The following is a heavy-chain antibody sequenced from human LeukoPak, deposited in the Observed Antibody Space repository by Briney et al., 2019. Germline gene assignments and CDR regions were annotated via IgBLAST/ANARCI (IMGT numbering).Heavy chain of an antibody. CDR1: GYTFTSNY. J-gene: IGHJ5*02. D-gene: IGHD5-24*01. Sequence: ASVKVSCKAFGYTFTSNYMHWVRQAPGQGPEWMGVISPSGGSTTYAQKFQGRVTLARDMSTSTDYLELSSLRSEHTAVYYCARDNSVRDEAWWFNPWGQGTLVTVSS. CDR2: ISPSGGST. CDR3: ARDNSVRDEAWWFNP. V-gene: IGHV1-46*01.